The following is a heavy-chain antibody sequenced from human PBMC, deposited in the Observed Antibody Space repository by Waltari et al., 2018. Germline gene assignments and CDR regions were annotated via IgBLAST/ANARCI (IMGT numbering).Heavy chain of an antibody. D-gene: IGHD6-13*01. CDR1: GGSISSYY. V-gene: IGHV4-59*01. J-gene: IGHJ5*02. Sequence: QVQLQESGPGLVKPSETLSLTCTVSGGSISSYYWSWIRQPPGKGLEWIGYIYYSGSTNYNPSLKSRVTISADTSKNQFSLKLSSVTAADTAVYYCATTYSSSWYGYWFDPWGQGTLVTVSS. CDR3: ATTYSSSWYGYWFDP. CDR2: IYYSGST.